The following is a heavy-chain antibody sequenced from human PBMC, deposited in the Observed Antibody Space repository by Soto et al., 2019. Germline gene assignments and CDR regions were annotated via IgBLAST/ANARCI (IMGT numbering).Heavy chain of an antibody. CDR2: IDPGDSET. V-gene: IGHV5-51*01. CDR3: ASFLDSWGEPHYFDS. Sequence: GESLKISCQTSGYTFSSKWIGWVRQMPGKGLEWMGIIDPGDSETIYSPSFQGQVPISADRSYSTAYLQWTSLQASDTAMYYCASFLDSWGEPHYFDSWGQGTMVTVSS. CDR1: GYTFSSKW. J-gene: IGHJ4*02. D-gene: IGHD3-16*01.